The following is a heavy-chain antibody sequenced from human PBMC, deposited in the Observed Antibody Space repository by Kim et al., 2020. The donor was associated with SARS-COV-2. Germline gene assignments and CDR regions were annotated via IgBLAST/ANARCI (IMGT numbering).Heavy chain of an antibody. D-gene: IGHD3-10*01. CDR2: ISGSGGST. J-gene: IGHJ4*02. CDR3: AKWAFGQPFLSIAMVRGVGHPY. CDR1: GFTFSSYA. Sequence: GGSLRLSCAASGFTFSSYAMSWVRQAPGKGLEWVSAISGSGGSTYYADSVKGRFTISRDNSKNTLYLQMNSLRAEDTAVYYCAKWAFGQPFLSIAMVRGVGHPYWGQGNLVTVSS. V-gene: IGHV3-23*01.